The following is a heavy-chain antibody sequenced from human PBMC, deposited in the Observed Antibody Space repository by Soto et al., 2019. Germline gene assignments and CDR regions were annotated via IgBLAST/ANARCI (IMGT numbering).Heavy chain of an antibody. Sequence: QVQLVESGGGVVQPGRSLRLSCAASGFTFSSYGMHWVRQAPGKGLEWVAVIWYDGSNKYYADSVKGRFTISRDNSKNTLYLQMNSLRAEDTAVYYCARGHSGSSRWGQGTLVTVSS. CDR2: IWYDGSNK. J-gene: IGHJ4*02. CDR1: GFTFSSYG. V-gene: IGHV3-33*01. D-gene: IGHD6-6*01. CDR3: ARGHSGSSR.